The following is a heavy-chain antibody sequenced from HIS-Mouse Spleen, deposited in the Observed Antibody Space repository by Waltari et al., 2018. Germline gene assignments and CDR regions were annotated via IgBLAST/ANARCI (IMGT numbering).Heavy chain of an antibody. J-gene: IGHJ2*01. Sequence: QLPLQESGPGLVKPSETLSLTCTVSGGSISSSSYYCGWIRQPPGKGLEWIGSIYYSGSTYYNPSLKSRVTISVDTSKNQFSLKLSSVTAADTAVYYCAREIPYSSSWYDWYFDLWGRGTLVTVSS. CDR1: GGSISSSSYY. V-gene: IGHV4-39*07. CDR2: IYYSGST. CDR3: AREIPYSSSWYDWYFDL. D-gene: IGHD6-13*01.